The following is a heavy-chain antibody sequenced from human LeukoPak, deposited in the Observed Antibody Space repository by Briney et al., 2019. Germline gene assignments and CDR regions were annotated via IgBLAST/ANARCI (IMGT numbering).Heavy chain of an antibody. J-gene: IGHJ4*02. CDR1: GGSISSHS. Sequence: SETLSLTCTVSGGSISSHSWNWIRQPPGKGLEWIGRIYSSGTTNYNPSLRSRVSMSVDTSKNQFSLKLSSVIAADTAVYYCAREGGYCNSGYCYISLDYWGQGALLTVSS. CDR3: AREGGYCNSGYCYISLDY. V-gene: IGHV4-4*07. CDR2: IYSSGTT. D-gene: IGHD2-2*02.